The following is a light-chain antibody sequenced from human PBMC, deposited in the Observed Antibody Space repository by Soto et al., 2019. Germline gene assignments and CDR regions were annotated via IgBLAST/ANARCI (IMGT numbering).Light chain of an antibody. CDR3: QQRSSWPPIT. CDR2: DAS. Sequence: EIVLTQSPATLSLSPGERATLSCRASQSVSSYLAWYQQQPGQAPRRIIYDASNRATGIPARFSCSGSGTDFTLTLSSLEPEDFAVYDCQQRSSWPPITFGQGTRLEIK. CDR1: QSVSSY. V-gene: IGKV3-11*01. J-gene: IGKJ5*01.